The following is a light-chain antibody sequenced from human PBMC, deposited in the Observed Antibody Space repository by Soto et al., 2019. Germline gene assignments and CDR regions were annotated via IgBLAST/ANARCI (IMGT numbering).Light chain of an antibody. J-gene: IGKJ1*01. CDR1: QSLVFRDGNTY. V-gene: IGKV2-30*01. CDR2: QVS. CDR3: MQGTHWPPT. Sequence: DVVMTQSPLSLAVTPGQPAFISCSSSQSLVFRDGNTYLNWFHQRPGQSPRRLIYQVSNRDSGVPDRFSGSGSGTDFTLKISRVEAEDVGVYYCMQGTHWPPTFGQGTKVEI.